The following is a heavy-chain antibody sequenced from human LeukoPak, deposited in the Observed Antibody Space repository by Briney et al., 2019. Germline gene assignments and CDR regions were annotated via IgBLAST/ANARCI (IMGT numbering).Heavy chain of an antibody. D-gene: IGHD1-26*01. J-gene: IGHJ6*03. Sequence: PSETLSLTCTVSGGSISSSSYYWGWIRQPPGKGLEWIGSIYYSGSTYYNPSLKGRVTISVDTSKNQFSLKLSSVTAADTAVYYCARGYYSGSYPYYYYYYYMDVWGKGTTVT. V-gene: IGHV4-39*07. CDR3: ARGYYSGSYPYYYYYYYMDV. CDR1: GGSISSSSYY. CDR2: IYYSGST.